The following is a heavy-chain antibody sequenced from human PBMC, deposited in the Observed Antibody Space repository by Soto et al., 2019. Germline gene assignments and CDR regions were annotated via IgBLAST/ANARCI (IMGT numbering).Heavy chain of an antibody. CDR3: ARQGFGSSSDYYYYGMDV. CDR2: IDPSDSYT. J-gene: IGHJ6*02. CDR1: GYSFTSYW. D-gene: IGHD6-6*01. Sequence: GESLKISCKGSGYSFTSYWISWVRQMPVKGLEWMGRIDPSDSYTNYSPSFQGHVTISADKSISTAYLQWSSLKASDTAMYYCARQGFGSSSDYYYYGMDVWGQGTTVTVSS. V-gene: IGHV5-10-1*01.